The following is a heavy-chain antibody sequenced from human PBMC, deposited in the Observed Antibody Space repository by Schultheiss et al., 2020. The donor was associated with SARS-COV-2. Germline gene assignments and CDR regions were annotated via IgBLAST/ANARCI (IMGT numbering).Heavy chain of an antibody. CDR1: GDSISSYY. V-gene: IGHV4-59*01. J-gene: IGHJ4*02. CDR3: ARESSILTGPVDY. Sequence: SETLSLTCTVSGDSISSYYWSWIRQAAGKGLEWIGYIYYSGSTNYNPSLKSRVTISVDTSKNQFSLKLSSVTAADTAVYYCARESSILTGPVDYWGQGTLVTVSS. D-gene: IGHD3-9*01. CDR2: IYYSGST.